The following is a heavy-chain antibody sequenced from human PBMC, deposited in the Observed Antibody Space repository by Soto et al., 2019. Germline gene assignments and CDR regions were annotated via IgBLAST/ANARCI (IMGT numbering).Heavy chain of an antibody. Sequence: SETLSLTCTVSGGSISSYYWSWIRQPPGKGLEWIGYIYYSGSTNYNPSLKSRVTISVDTSKNQFSLKLSSVTAADTAVYYCARLITIFGPLGVTLPSRFALWGKATTV. CDR2: IYYSGST. CDR3: ARLITIFGPLGVTLPSRFAL. J-gene: IGHJ6*03. V-gene: IGHV4-59*08. D-gene: IGHD3-3*01. CDR1: GGSISSYY.